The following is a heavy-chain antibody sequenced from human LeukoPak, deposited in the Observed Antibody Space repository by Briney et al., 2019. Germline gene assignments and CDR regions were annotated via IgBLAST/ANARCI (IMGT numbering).Heavy chain of an antibody. CDR2: IIPIFGTA. Sequence: SVKVSCKASGGTFISYAISWVRQAPGQGLEWMGGIIPIFGTANYAQKFQGRVTITADESTSTAYMELSSLRSEDTAVYYCAIGATGFVDFDYWGQGTLVTVSS. CDR3: AIGATGFVDFDY. D-gene: IGHD2-15*01. CDR1: GGTFISYA. J-gene: IGHJ4*02. V-gene: IGHV1-69*13.